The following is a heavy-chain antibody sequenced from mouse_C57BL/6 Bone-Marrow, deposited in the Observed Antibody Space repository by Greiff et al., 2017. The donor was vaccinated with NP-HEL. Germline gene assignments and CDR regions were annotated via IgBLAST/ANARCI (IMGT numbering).Heavy chain of an antibody. V-gene: IGHV1-55*01. Sequence: QVQLQQPGAELVKPGASVKMSCKASGYTSTSYWLTWVKQRPGQGLEWIGDIYPGSGSTTYNEKFKSKATLTVDTSSSTAYMQLSSLTSEDSAVYYCAREGSWVPWFAYWGQGTLVTVSA. J-gene: IGHJ3*01. CDR1: GYTSTSYW. CDR2: IYPGSGST. CDR3: AREGSWVPWFAY. D-gene: IGHD4-1*01.